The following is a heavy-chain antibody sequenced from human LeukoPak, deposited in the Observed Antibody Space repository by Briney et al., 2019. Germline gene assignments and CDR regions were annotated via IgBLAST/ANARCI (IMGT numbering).Heavy chain of an antibody. J-gene: IGHJ6*04. CDR1: GGSISSYY. V-gene: IGHV4-59*01. Sequence: SETLSLTCTVSGGSISSYYWSWIRQPPGKGLEWIGYIYYSGSTNYNPSLKSRVTISVDTSKNQFSLKPSSVTAADTAVYYCARDLYSYMDVWGKGTTVTISS. CDR3: ARDLYSYMDV. D-gene: IGHD2-21*01. CDR2: IYYSGST.